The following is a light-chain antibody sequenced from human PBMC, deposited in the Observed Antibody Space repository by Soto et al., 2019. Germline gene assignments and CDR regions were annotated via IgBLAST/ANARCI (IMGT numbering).Light chain of an antibody. J-gene: IGKJ4*01. CDR3: QQYNNWPRAT. V-gene: IGKV3-15*01. Sequence: IVMTRSPATLSVSPGERATLSCRASQSINSNLAWYQQKPGQAPRLLMFRASIRATGFPARFSGSGSGTEFNITISSLQSEDSEIYYCQQYNNWPRATFGGGTKVEIK. CDR2: RAS. CDR1: QSINSN.